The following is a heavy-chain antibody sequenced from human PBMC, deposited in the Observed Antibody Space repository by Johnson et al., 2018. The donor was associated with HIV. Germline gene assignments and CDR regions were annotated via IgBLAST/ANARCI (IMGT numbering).Heavy chain of an antibody. J-gene: IGHJ3*02. CDR3: CRHSPRGYSGNDAFDI. CDR2: IRYDGSDK. CDR1: GFTFNSYG. D-gene: IGHD5-12*01. Sequence: QEQLVESGGGVVQPGGSLRLSCAASGFTFNSYGMHWVRQAPGKGLEWVTFIRYDGSDKYYADSVKGRFTISRDNSKNTLYLQMNSQRAEDTAVYYCCRHSPRGYSGNDAFDIWGQGTMVTVFS. V-gene: IGHV3-30*02.